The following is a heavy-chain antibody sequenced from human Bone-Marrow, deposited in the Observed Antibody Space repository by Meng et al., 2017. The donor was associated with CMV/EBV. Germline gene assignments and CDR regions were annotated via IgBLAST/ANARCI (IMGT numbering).Heavy chain of an antibody. D-gene: IGHD2-2*01. CDR1: GFTFSSYA. Sequence: GESLKISCAASGFTFSSYAMNWVRQAPGKGLEWVSAISGSGGSTYYADSVKGRFTISRDNSKSTLYLQMNSLRAEDTAVYYCAKDLYLRSTSCLHYWGQGTLVTVSS. J-gene: IGHJ4*02. V-gene: IGHV3-23*01. CDR3: AKDLYLRSTSCLHY. CDR2: ISGSGGST.